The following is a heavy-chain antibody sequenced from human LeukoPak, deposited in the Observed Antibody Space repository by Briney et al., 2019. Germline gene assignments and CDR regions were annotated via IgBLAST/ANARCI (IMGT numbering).Heavy chain of an antibody. V-gene: IGHV4-39*07. J-gene: IGHJ1*01. CDR2: IYYSGGT. Sequence: PSETLSLTWTVSGGSISSSSYYWGWIREPPGKGLEWIGSIYYSGGTYYNPSLKSRVTVSIDTFKNQFSLKLASITAADTAVYYCTRGFFGSGYLSVQFWGQGTLVTVSS. CDR1: GGSISSSSYY. CDR3: TRGFFGSGYLSVQF. D-gene: IGHD3-22*01.